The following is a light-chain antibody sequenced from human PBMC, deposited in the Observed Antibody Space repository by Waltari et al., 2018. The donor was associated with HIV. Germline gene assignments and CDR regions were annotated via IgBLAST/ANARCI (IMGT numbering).Light chain of an antibody. CDR1: NTY. J-gene: IGLJ2*01. V-gene: IGLV1-51*02. Sequence: QSVLTQPPSVSAAPGQRVTISCSGSNTYVSWYQQFPGAAPKLLIHENNKRPSGIPDRFSGSKSGTSATLDITGLQTGDEAEYFCAAWADSMGMAFGGGTKLTVL. CDR2: ENN. CDR3: AAWADSMGMA.